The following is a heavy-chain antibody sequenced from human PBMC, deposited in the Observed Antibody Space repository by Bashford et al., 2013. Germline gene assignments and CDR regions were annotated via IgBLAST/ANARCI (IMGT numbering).Heavy chain of an antibody. CDR3: AKDRDDYGDPECFDI. CDR2: ISGSSGST. J-gene: IGHJ3*02. V-gene: IGHV3-23*01. Sequence: VRQAPGKGLEWVSGISGSSGSTYYADSVKGRFTISRDNSKDTLYLQMNSLRAEDTAVYYCAKDRDDYGDPECFDIWGLGTMVTVSS. D-gene: IGHD4-17*01.